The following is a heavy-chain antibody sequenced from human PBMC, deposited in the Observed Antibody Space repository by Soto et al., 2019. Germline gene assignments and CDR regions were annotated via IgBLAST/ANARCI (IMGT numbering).Heavy chain of an antibody. Sequence: QVQLVQSGAEVKKPGSSVKVSCKASGGTFSSYTISWVRQAPGQGLEWMGRIIPILGIANYAQKFQGRVTITADKSTSTAYMELSSLRSEDTAVYYCSNVGYCSGGSCYNYYYYGMDVWGQGTTVTVSS. CDR3: SNVGYCSGGSCYNYYYYGMDV. CDR1: GGTFSSYT. J-gene: IGHJ6*02. V-gene: IGHV1-69*02. CDR2: IIPILGIA. D-gene: IGHD2-15*01.